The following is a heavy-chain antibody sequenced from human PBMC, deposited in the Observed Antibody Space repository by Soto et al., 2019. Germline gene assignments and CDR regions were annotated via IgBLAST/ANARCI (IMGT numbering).Heavy chain of an antibody. J-gene: IGHJ3*02. D-gene: IGHD3-22*01. CDR3: AITRLYDATDSDYHRDAFDI. CDR1: GFTFGNFV. V-gene: IGHV3-23*01. Sequence: RLSFAASGFTFGNFVMNWVRQAPGKGLEWVSGISGSGGRTYYADSVKGRFTISRDNSKNMLFLQMNSLRAEDTAVYYCAITRLYDATDSDYHRDAFDIWGQGTMVTVSS. CDR2: ISGSGGRT.